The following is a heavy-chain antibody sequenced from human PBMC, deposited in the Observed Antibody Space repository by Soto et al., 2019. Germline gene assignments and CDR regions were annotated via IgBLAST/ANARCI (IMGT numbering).Heavy chain of an antibody. V-gene: IGHV3-30*03. CDR1: GFTFSSYA. D-gene: IGHD2-15*01. CDR3: ARGGGGSYYYDLDA. J-gene: IGHJ6*02. CDR2: ISFGGSTK. Sequence: GGSLRLSCAASGFTFSSYAMHWVRQAPGKGLEWVAVISFGGSTKYYADPVKGRFTISRDDSKNTLFLQMNSLRAEDTAVYYCARGGGGSYYYDLDAWGQGTTVTVSS.